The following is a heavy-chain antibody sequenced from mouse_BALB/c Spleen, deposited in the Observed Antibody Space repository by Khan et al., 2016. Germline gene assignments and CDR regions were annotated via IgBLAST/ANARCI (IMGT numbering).Heavy chain of an antibody. D-gene: IGHD2-1*01. CDR3: ARDLWYPDYFDY. CDR1: GFTFSDYY. CDR2: ISDGGSYT. Sequence: EVELVESGGGLVKPGGSLKLSCAASGFTFSDYYMYWVRQTPEKRLEWVATISDGGSYTYYPDSVKGRFTISRDNAKNNLYLQMSSLKSEDTAMYYCARDLWYPDYFDYWSQGTTLTVSS. J-gene: IGHJ2*01. V-gene: IGHV5-4*02.